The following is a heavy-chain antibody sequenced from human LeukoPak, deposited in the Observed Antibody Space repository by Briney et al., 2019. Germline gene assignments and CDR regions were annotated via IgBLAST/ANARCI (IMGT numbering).Heavy chain of an antibody. CDR3: TKGSVLTIFGVAWHAFDI. J-gene: IGHJ3*02. Sequence: PGGSLRLSCAASGFTFSSYSMNWVRQAPGKGLEWVSVISGSGDSTYYADSAKGRFTISRDNSKNTLYLQMNSLRAEDTAIYYCTKGSVLTIFGVAWHAFDIWGQGTMVTVSP. V-gene: IGHV3-23*01. CDR1: GFTFSSYS. CDR2: ISGSGDST. D-gene: IGHD3-3*01.